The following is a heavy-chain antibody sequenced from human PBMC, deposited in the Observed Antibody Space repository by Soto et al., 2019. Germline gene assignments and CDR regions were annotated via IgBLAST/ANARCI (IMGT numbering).Heavy chain of an antibody. D-gene: IGHD6-13*01. J-gene: IGHJ4*02. CDR3: AKDIYKGAAGTLLDY. CDR1: GFTFSSYG. Sequence: QVQLVESGGGVVQPGRSLRLSCAASGFTFSSYGMHWVRQAPGKGLAWVAVISYDGSNNYYADSVKGRFTISRDNSKNTLYLEMDSLRAEDTAVYYCAKDIYKGAAGTLLDYWGQGTLVTVSS. CDR2: ISYDGSNN. V-gene: IGHV3-30*18.